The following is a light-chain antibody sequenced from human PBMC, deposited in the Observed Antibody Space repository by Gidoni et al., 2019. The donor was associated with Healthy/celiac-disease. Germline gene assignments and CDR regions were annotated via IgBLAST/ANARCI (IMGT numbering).Light chain of an antibody. J-gene: IGKJ1*01. CDR2: AAS. V-gene: IGKV1-6*01. CDR1: QGIRNG. CDR3: LQDYNYPRT. Sequence: AIQMTQSPSSLFSSVGDRVNITWRASQGIRNGLGWYQQKPGKATKLLLYAASSLQSGVPSRFSGSGSGPDFTLTISSLQPEDFATYYCLQDYNYPRTFGQGTKVEIK.